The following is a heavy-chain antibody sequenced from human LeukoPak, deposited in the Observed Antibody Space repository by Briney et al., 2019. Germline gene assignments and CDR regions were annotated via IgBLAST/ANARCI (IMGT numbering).Heavy chain of an antibody. J-gene: IGHJ6*03. D-gene: IGHD6-13*01. CDR1: GFTFSSYS. Sequence: GGSLRLSCAASGFTFSSYSMNWVRQAPGKGLEWVSSISSSSSYIYYADSVKGRFTISRDNAKNSLYLQMNSLRAEDTAVYYCRSRGAAGPEFHYYYMDVWGKGTTVTVSS. CDR3: RSRGAAGPEFHYYYMDV. V-gene: IGHV3-21*01. CDR2: ISSSSSYI.